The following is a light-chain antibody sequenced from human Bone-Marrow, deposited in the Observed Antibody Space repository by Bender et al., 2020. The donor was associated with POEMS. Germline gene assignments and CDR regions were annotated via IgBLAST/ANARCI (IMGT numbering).Light chain of an antibody. J-gene: IGLJ2*01. CDR2: QDV. CDR3: QTWVSSTEV. CDR1: KLGEKY. Sequence: SYELIQPPSVSVSPGQTVSITCSGDKLGEKYTSWYQQKPGQSPVLVIYQDVKRPSGIPDRFSASSSGNTAILTISGTQAVDEADFYSQTWVSSTEVFGGGTKLTVL. V-gene: IGLV3-1*01.